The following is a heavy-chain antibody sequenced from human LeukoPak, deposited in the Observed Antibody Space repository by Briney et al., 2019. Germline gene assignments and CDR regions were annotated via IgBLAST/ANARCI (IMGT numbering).Heavy chain of an antibody. CDR1: GFTFSSYV. Sequence: GRSLRLSCAASGFTFSSYVMHWVRQAPGKGLEWVAIISYDGSNEYYADSVKGRFTISRDNSKNTLYLQMNSLRAADTAVYYCARPSHSSSWYRASQLFLDYWGQGTLVTVSS. CDR3: ARPSHSSSWYRASQLFLDY. V-gene: IGHV3-30*04. D-gene: IGHD6-13*01. J-gene: IGHJ4*02. CDR2: ISYDGSNE.